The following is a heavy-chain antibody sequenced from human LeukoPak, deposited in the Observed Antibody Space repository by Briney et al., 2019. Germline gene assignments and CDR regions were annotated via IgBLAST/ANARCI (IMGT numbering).Heavy chain of an antibody. CDR3: ARQGSSSSYYFDY. J-gene: IGHJ4*02. CDR1: GGSFSGYY. Sequence: SETLSLTCAVYGGSFSGYYWSWIRQPPGKGLEWIGEINHSGSTNYNPSLKSRVTISVDTSKNQFSLKLSSVTAADTAVYYCARQGSSSSYYFDYWGQGTLVTVSS. V-gene: IGHV4-34*01. CDR2: INHSGST. D-gene: IGHD6-6*01.